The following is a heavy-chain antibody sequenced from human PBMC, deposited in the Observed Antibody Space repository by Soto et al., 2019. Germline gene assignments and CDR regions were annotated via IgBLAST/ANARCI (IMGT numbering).Heavy chain of an antibody. CDR3: ASPPLYGMEV. CDR2: IYYSGNT. Sequence: SETLSLTCSVSGGSISSVYYYWSWIRQPPGKGLEWIGNIYYSGNTYYNPSLKRRLIISIDTSKNQFSLKVGYVTAAGTAVYYCASPPLYGMEVWGQGARVTVSS. CDR1: GGSISSVYYY. V-gene: IGHV4-30-4*01. J-gene: IGHJ6*02.